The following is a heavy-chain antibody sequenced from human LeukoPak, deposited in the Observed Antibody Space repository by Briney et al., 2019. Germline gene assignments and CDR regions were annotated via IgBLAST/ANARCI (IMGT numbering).Heavy chain of an antibody. CDR2: IYTSGST. Sequence: PSETLSLTCTVSGGSISSYYWSWIRQPAGKGLEWIGRIYTSGSTNYNPSLRSRVTISVDTSKNQFSLNLTSVIAADTAVYYCARVFTSGYYAGHFEYWGQGTLVTVSS. D-gene: IGHD5-12*01. J-gene: IGHJ4*02. V-gene: IGHV4-4*07. CDR3: ARVFTSGYYAGHFEY. CDR1: GGSISSYY.